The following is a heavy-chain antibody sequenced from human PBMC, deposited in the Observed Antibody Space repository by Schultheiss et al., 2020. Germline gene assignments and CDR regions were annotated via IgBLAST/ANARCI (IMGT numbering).Heavy chain of an antibody. D-gene: IGHD3-10*01. Sequence: LRLSWAASGFTFSSYAMSWVRQAPGKGLEWVSAISGSGGSTYYADSVKGRFTISRDNSKNTLYLQMNSLRAEDTAVYYCAKDIGIWFGGPDYWGQGTLVTRLL. CDR2: ISGSGGST. J-gene: IGHJ4*02. CDR3: AKDIGIWFGGPDY. V-gene: IGHV3-23*01. CDR1: GFTFSSYA.